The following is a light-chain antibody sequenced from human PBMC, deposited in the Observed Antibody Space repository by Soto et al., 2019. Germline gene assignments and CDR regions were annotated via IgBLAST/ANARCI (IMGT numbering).Light chain of an antibody. Sequence: QSGLTQPPSVSGAPGQRVTISCTGSSSNIGAGYGVHWYQQLPGAAPKLLIYGNSNRPSGVPDRFSGSQSDTSASLAITGLQAEDEADYYCQTADTSLSVVFGGGTKLTVL. CDR2: GNS. J-gene: IGLJ2*01. CDR1: SSNIGAGYG. CDR3: QTADTSLSVV. V-gene: IGLV1-40*01.